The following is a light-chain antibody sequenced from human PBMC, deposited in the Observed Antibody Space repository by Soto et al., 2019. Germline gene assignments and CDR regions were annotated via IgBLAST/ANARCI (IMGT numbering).Light chain of an antibody. CDR3: QQRMAWPPIT. J-gene: IGKJ5*01. V-gene: IGKV3-11*01. CDR1: QSVATY. CDR2: DAS. Sequence: LTQSPATLSLSPGERATLSCTASQSVATYVAWYQQKPGQAPRLLIHDASNRVAGIPARFSGSGSGTEFTLTISSLEPEDFAVYYCQQRMAWPPITFGQGTRLEIK.